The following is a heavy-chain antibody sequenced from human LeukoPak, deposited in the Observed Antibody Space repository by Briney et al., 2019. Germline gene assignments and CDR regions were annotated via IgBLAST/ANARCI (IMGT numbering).Heavy chain of an antibody. J-gene: IGHJ4*02. Sequence: GESLKISCKGSGYSFTSYWIGWVRQMPGKGLEWMGIFYPGDSDTRYSPSFQGQVTISADKSITTAYLQWSSLKASDTAIYYCARTMGTSTSSTLDYWGQGTLVTVSS. CDR2: FYPGDSDT. V-gene: IGHV5-51*01. CDR1: GYSFTSYW. D-gene: IGHD2-2*01. CDR3: ARTMGTSTSSTLDY.